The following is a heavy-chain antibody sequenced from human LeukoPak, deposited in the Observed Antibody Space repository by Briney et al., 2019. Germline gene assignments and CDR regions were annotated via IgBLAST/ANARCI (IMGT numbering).Heavy chain of an antibody. D-gene: IGHD6-13*01. J-gene: IGHJ5*02. CDR1: GFTFSSYW. CDR3: ARANWKIAAAGGFDP. Sequence: PGGSLRLSRAASGFTFSSYWMSWVRQAPGKGLEWVANIKQDGSEKYYVDSVKGRFTISRDNAKNALYLQMNSLRAEDTAVYYCARANWKIAAAGGFDPWGQGTLVTVSS. V-gene: IGHV3-7*01. CDR2: IKQDGSEK.